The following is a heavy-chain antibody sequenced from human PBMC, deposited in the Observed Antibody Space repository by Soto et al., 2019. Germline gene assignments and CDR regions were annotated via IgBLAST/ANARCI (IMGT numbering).Heavy chain of an antibody. V-gene: IGHV1-3*01. Sequence: QVQLVQSGAEVKKPGASVKVSCKASGYTFTSYAIHWVRQAPGQRLEWMGWINAGNGNTKNSQKFQDRVTTNRDTTASTAYMEPSCLRAEDTAVYYCARDLGGWPDYWGQGTVVTVSS. CDR1: GYTFTSYA. CDR2: INAGNGNT. D-gene: IGHD6-19*01. J-gene: IGHJ4*02. CDR3: ARDLGGWPDY.